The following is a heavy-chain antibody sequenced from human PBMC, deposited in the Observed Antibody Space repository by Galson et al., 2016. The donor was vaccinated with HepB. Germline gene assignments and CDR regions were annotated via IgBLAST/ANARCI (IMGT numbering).Heavy chain of an antibody. Sequence: SCKASGYTFTSYGLSWVRQAPGQGLEWMGWINAYNGNTNYAQNFQGRVTRTTDTSTRTVYMELRSLRSDDTAVYFCARSLTPDYFDSCGQGTLVTVSS. D-gene: IGHD3-9*01. CDR3: ARSLTPDYFDS. J-gene: IGHJ4*02. V-gene: IGHV1-18*04. CDR1: GYTFTSYG. CDR2: INAYNGNT.